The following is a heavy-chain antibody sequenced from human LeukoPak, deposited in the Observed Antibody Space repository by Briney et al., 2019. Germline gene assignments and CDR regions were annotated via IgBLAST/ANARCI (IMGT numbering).Heavy chain of an antibody. D-gene: IGHD5-24*01. Sequence: ASLKVSCKAAGYTFTGYYMHWVRQAPGQGLEWMGWINPNSGGTNYAQKFQGRVTMTRDTSISTAYMELSRLRSDDTAVYYCASARKRWLQFDYWGQGTLVTVSS. J-gene: IGHJ4*02. CDR1: GYTFTGYY. V-gene: IGHV1-2*02. CDR2: INPNSGGT. CDR3: ASARKRWLQFDY.